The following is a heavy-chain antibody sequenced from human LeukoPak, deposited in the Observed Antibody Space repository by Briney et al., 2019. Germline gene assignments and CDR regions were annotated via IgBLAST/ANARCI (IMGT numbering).Heavy chain of an antibody. J-gene: IGHJ4*02. Sequence: ASVTVSCKASGYTFSGYYVHWVRQAPGQGLEWMGWINPNSGGTNYAQKFQGRVTMTRDTSISTAYMELSRLRSDDTAVYYCARDGENYGGNDFDYWGQGTLVTVSS. V-gene: IGHV1-2*02. CDR1: GYTFSGYY. CDR2: INPNSGGT. D-gene: IGHD4-23*01. CDR3: ARDGENYGGNDFDY.